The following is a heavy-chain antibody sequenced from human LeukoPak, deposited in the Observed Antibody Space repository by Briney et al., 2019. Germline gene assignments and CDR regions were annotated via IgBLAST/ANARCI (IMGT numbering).Heavy chain of an antibody. V-gene: IGHV4-38-2*02. J-gene: IGHJ6*03. CDR2: IYESGST. Sequence: SETLSLTCTVSGYSISSGYYWGWIRQPPGKGLEWIGSIYESGSTYYNPSLKSRVTISVDTSKNQFSLKLSSVTAADTAVYYCARETSQKGAHYMDVWGKGTTVTISS. CDR1: GYSISSGYY. CDR3: ARETSQKGAHYMDV. D-gene: IGHD3-16*01.